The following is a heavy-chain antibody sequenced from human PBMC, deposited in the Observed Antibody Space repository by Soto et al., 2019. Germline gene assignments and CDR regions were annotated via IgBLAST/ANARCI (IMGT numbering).Heavy chain of an antibody. V-gene: IGHV3-23*01. J-gene: IGHJ4*02. Sequence: EVQLLESGGGLVQPGGSLRLSCAASGFTFSSYAMSWVRQAPGKGLEWVSAISGSGGSTYYADSVKGRFTISRDNSKITLYLQMNSLRAEDTAVYYCAKVYSSSSGPGGYWGQGSLVTVSS. CDR3: AKVYSSSSGPGGY. CDR1: GFTFSSYA. CDR2: ISGSGGST. D-gene: IGHD6-6*01.